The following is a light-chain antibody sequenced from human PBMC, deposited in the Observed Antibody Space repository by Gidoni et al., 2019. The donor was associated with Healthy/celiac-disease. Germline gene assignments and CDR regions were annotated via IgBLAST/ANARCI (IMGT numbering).Light chain of an antibody. Sequence: QMTQTPSSLSASVGDRVTNTCPASQNTTSYLDWYQQKPGKAPKPLIYAASSLQRGVPSRFSGSGSGTDFTLTISSLQPEDVAAYYCQQSYSTPFTFGAGTKVEIK. CDR1: QNTTSY. V-gene: IGKV1-39*01. J-gene: IGKJ4*01. CDR2: AAS. CDR3: QQSYSTPFT.